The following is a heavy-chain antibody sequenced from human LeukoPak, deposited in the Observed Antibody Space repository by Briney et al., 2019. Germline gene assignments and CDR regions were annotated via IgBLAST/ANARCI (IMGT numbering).Heavy chain of an antibody. CDR3: ARVTRYPPRGAFDI. CDR1: GGSISSYY. D-gene: IGHD2-2*02. CDR2: IYYSGST. Sequence: PSETLSLTCTVSGGSISSYYWSWIRQPPGKGLEWIGYIYYSGSTNYNPSLKSRFTISVDTSKNQFSLKLSSVTAADTAVYYCARVTRYPPRGAFDIWGQGTMVTVSS. V-gene: IGHV4-59*01. J-gene: IGHJ3*02.